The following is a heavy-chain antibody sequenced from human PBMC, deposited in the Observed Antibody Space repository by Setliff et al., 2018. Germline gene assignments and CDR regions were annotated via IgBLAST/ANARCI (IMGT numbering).Heavy chain of an antibody. CDR2: ISAYTGNT. V-gene: IGHV1-18*01. J-gene: IGHJ4*02. Sequence: ASVKVSCKASGYTFSNYGIIWVRQAPGQGLEWMGWISAYTGNTKFAQKFQGRVTMTTDTSTSTAYLELRSLTSDDTAVYYCPKLVRYCTTTACQGASGAEFWGQGTLVTVSS. CDR3: PKLVRYCTTTACQGASGAEF. D-gene: IGHD2-8*01. CDR1: GYTFSNYG.